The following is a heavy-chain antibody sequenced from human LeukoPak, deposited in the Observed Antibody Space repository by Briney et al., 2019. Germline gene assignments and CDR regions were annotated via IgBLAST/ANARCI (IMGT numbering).Heavy chain of an antibody. Sequence: MASETLSLTCTVSGGSISSSSYYWGGIRQPPGKGLEWIGSIYYSGSTYYNPSLKSRVTISVDTSKNQFSLKLSSVTAADTAVYYCARGSDRVRQFDLSHWGQGTLVTVSS. V-gene: IGHV4-39*01. CDR1: GGSISSSSYY. CDR2: IYYSGST. D-gene: IGHD6-19*01. CDR3: ARGSDRVRQFDLSH. J-gene: IGHJ4*02.